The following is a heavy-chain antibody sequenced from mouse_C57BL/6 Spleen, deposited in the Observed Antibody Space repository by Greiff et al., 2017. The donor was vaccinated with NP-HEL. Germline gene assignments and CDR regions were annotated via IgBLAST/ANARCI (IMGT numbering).Heavy chain of an antibody. D-gene: IGHD1-1*01. Sequence: EVKLVESGGGLVKPGGSLKLSCAASGFTFSSYAMSWVRQTPEKRLEWVATISDGGSYTYYPDNVKGRFTISRDNAKNNLYLQMSHLKSEDTAMYYCAREYYGSSSYFDYWGKGTTLTVAS. J-gene: IGHJ2*01. V-gene: IGHV5-4*01. CDR2: ISDGGSYT. CDR1: GFTFSSYA. CDR3: AREYYGSSSYFDY.